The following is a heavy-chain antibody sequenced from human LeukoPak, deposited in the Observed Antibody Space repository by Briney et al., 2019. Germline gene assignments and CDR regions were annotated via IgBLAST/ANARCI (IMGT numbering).Heavy chain of an antibody. CDR1: GFTFSIYG. CDR3: ARASGPFDY. J-gene: IGHJ4*02. D-gene: IGHD3-10*01. CDR2: IWNDVSNK. Sequence: GRSLRLSCAASGFTFSIYGMHWVRQAPGKGLEWVAVIWNDVSNKYYADSVKGRFTISRDNSKNTLYLQMNSLRAEDTAVYSCARASGPFDYWGQGTLVTVSS. V-gene: IGHV3-33*01.